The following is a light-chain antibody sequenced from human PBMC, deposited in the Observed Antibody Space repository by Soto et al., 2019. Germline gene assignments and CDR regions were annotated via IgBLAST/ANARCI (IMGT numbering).Light chain of an antibody. V-gene: IGLV1-51*01. CDR3: ATWDYSLTGEV. CDR2: DNN. CDR1: SSNIGNNY. Sequence: QSVLTQPPSVSAAPGQKVTISCYGSSSNIGNNYVSWYQQLPGTAPKLLIYDNNKRPSGIPDRFSGSKSGTSGTLDITGLQTGDEADYYSATWDYSLTGEVFGGGTKLTVL. J-gene: IGLJ2*01.